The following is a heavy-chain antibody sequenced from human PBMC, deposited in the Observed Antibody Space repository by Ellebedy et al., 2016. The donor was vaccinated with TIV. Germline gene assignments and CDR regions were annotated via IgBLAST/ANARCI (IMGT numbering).Heavy chain of an antibody. Sequence: ASVKVSXKASSYTFTSYGISWVRQAPGQGLEWMGWISAYNGNTNYAQKLQGRVTMTTDTSTSTAYMELRSLRSDDTAVYYCARRPEYCSSTSCRFDPWGQGTLVTVSS. CDR2: ISAYNGNT. V-gene: IGHV1-18*04. J-gene: IGHJ5*02. D-gene: IGHD2-2*01. CDR3: ARRPEYCSSTSCRFDP. CDR1: SYTFTSYG.